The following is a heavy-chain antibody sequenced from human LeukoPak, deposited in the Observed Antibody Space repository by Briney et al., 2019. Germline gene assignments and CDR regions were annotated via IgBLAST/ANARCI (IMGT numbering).Heavy chain of an antibody. D-gene: IGHD6-13*01. CDR3: ARKGYSSSWKNWFDP. J-gene: IGHJ5*02. V-gene: IGHV1-18*01. Sequence: GASVKVSCKTSGYTFTGHGITWVRQAPGQGLEWMGWISAYNGNTNYAQKLQGRVTMTTDTSTSTAYMELRSLRSDDTAVYYCARKGYSSSWKNWFDPWGQGTLVTVSS. CDR1: GYTFTGHG. CDR2: ISAYNGNT.